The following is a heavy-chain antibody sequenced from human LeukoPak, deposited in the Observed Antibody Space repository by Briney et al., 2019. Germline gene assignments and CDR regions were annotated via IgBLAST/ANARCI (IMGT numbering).Heavy chain of an antibody. CDR3: ARQGRIAAAGTDY. CDR2: IYPGDSDT. Sequence: GESLKISCKGSGYSFTSCWIGWVRQMPGKGLEWMGIIYPGDSDTRYSPSFQGQVTISADKSISTAYLQWSSLKASDTAMYYCARQGRIAAAGTDYWGQGTLVTVSS. CDR1: GYSFTSCW. J-gene: IGHJ4*02. D-gene: IGHD6-13*01. V-gene: IGHV5-51*01.